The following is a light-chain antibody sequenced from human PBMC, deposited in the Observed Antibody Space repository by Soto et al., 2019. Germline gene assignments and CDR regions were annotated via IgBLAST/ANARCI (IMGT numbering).Light chain of an antibody. CDR3: AAGDDSLSGYYV. CDR1: SSNIGSNY. CDR2: RNN. Sequence: QSVLTQPPSASGTPGQRVTISCSGSSSNIGSNYVYWYQQLPGTAPKLLIYRNNQRPSGVPDRFSGSKSGTSASLAISGLRSEDEAEYYCAAGDDSLSGYYVFGTGTKVTV. V-gene: IGLV1-47*01. J-gene: IGLJ1*01.